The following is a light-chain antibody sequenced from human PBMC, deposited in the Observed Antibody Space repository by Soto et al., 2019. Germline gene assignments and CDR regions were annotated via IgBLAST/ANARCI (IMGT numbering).Light chain of an antibody. V-gene: IGLV1-40*01. CDR2: GNS. Sequence: QSVLTQPPSVSGAPGQRVTISCTGSSSNIGAGYDVHWYQQLPGTAPKLLIYGNSNRPSGVPDRFSCSKSGTSASLAITGLQAEDEADYYCQSYDSSLSGYDFGTGTKVTVL. CDR3: QSYDSSLSGYD. CDR1: SSNIGAGYD. J-gene: IGLJ1*01.